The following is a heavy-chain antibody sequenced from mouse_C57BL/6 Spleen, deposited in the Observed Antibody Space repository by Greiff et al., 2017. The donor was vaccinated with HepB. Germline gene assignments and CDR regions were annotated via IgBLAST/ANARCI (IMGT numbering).Heavy chain of an antibody. D-gene: IGHD1-1*01. CDR1: GYTFTSYW. Sequence: VQLQQPGAELVMPGASVKLSCKASGYTFTSYWMHWVKQRPGQGLEWIGEIDPSDSYTNYNQKFKEKSTLTVDKSSSTAYMQLSSLTSEDSAVYYCARYGSSYEGFAYWGQGTLVTVSA. J-gene: IGHJ3*01. CDR3: ARYGSSYEGFAY. V-gene: IGHV1-69*01. CDR2: IDPSDSYT.